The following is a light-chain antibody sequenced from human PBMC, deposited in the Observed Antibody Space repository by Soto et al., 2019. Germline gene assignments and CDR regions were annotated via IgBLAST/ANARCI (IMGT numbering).Light chain of an antibody. CDR1: QSVSTNY. V-gene: IGKV3-20*01. CDR2: SAS. J-gene: IGKJ5*01. Sequence: EIVLTQSPGTLSLSPGERATLSCRASQSVSTNYLAWYQQKPGQAPRLLIYSASSRATGIPDSFSGSGSGTDFTLTISRLEPEDFAVYSCQQYTSSLTFGQGTRLEIK. CDR3: QQYTSSLT.